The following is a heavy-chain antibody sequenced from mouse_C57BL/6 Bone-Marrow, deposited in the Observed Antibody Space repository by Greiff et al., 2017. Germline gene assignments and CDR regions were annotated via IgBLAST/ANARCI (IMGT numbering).Heavy chain of an antibody. V-gene: IGHV2-2*01. CDR2: IWSGGST. CDR3: ARNYYGSSYAAWFAC. CDR1: GFSLTSYG. J-gene: IGHJ3*01. D-gene: IGHD1-1*01. Sequence: QVQLKESVPGLVQPSPSLSITCTVSGFSLTSYGVHWVRQSPGKGLEWLGVIWSGGSTDYNAAFISRLSISKDNSKSQVFFKMNSLQADDTAIYYCARNYYGSSYAAWFACWGQGTLVSVSA.